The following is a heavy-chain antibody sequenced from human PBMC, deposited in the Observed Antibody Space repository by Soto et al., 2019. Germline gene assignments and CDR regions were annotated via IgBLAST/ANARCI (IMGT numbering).Heavy chain of an antibody. CDR3: IESRDWSRAFDY. CDR2: MYYSGST. D-gene: IGHD6-19*01. J-gene: IGHJ4*02. V-gene: IGHV4-59*01. CDR1: GGSISSYY. Sequence: PSETLSLPCTVSGGSISSYYWSWVRQPPGKGLEWIGYMYYSGSTNYNPSLKSRVTMSVDTSKKRFSLKLTSVTAADTAIYYCIESRDWSRAFDYWGQGALVTVSS.